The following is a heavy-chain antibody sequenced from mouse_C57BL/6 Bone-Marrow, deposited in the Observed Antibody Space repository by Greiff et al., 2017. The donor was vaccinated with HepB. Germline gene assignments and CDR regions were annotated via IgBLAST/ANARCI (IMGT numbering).Heavy chain of an antibody. J-gene: IGHJ3*01. CDR1: GYTFPDYI. CDR3: ARQGGYGSSPAWFAY. Sequence: QVQLQQSGAELVKPGASVKRSGKAPGYTFPDYIIHGVKQRPGQGLEGIGWFDPGGGSIKYNEKFKDKATLTAAKSSSTVYMELSRLTSEDSAVYFCARQGGYGSSPAWFAYWGQGTLVTVSA. V-gene: IGHV1-62-2*01. CDR2: FDPGGGSI. D-gene: IGHD1-1*01.